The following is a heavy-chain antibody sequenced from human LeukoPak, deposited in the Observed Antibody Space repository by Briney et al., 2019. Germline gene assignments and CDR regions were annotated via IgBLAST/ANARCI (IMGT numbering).Heavy chain of an antibody. Sequence: QTGGSLRPSCAASGFTFSSYGMSWVRQAPGKGLEWVSAISGSGGSTYYADSVKGRFTISRDNSKNTLYLQMNSLRAEDTAVYYCAKMYYYDSSGALDYWGQGTLVTVSS. CDR1: GFTFSSYG. CDR3: AKMYYYDSSGALDY. D-gene: IGHD3-22*01. V-gene: IGHV3-23*01. CDR2: ISGSGGST. J-gene: IGHJ4*02.